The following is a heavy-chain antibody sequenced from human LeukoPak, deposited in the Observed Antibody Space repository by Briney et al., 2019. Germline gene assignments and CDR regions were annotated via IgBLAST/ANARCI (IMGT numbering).Heavy chain of an antibody. CDR1: GYTFTGYF. D-gene: IGHD2-15*01. CDR3: ARVVVRDYYYYMDV. Sequence: VASVKVSCKASGYTFTGYFLHWVRQAPGQGLEWMGWLNPNTGGTNSAQKFKGRVTMTRDTSINTAYMELSRLRSDDTAVCYCARVVVRDYYYYMDVWGKGTTVTVSS. J-gene: IGHJ6*03. V-gene: IGHV1-2*02. CDR2: LNPNTGGT.